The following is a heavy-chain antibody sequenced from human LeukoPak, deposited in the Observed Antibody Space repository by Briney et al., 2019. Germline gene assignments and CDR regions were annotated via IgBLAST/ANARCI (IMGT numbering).Heavy chain of an antibody. CDR3: APGRGYCSGGSCSDAFDI. Sequence: SETLSLTCTVSGGSVSSGSYYWSWIRQPPGKGLEWIGEINHSGSTNYNPSLKSRVTISVDTSKNQFSLKLSSVTAADTAVYYCAPGRGYCSGGSCSDAFDIWGQGTMVTVSS. CDR2: INHSGST. V-gene: IGHV4-39*07. CDR1: GGSVSSGSYY. J-gene: IGHJ3*02. D-gene: IGHD2-15*01.